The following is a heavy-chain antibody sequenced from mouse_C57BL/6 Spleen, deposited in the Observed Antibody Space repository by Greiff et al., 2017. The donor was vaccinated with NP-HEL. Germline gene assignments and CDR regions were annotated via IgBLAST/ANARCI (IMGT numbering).Heavy chain of an antibody. CDR3: ARGYSNYGGFDY. CDR2: FHPYNDDT. V-gene: IGHV1-47*01. CDR1: GYTFTTYP. Sequence: LVESGAELVKPGASVKMSCKASGYTFTTYPIEWMKQNHGKSLEWIGNFHPYNDDTKYNEKFKGKATLTVEKSSSTVYLELSRLTSDDSAVYYCARGYSNYGGFDYWGQGTTLTVSS. J-gene: IGHJ2*01. D-gene: IGHD2-5*01.